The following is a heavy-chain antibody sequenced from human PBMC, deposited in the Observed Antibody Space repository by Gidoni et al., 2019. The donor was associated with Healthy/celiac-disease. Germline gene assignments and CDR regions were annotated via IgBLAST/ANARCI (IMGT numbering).Heavy chain of an antibody. CDR2: INHSGST. CDR3: AREGKLGYCSSTSCYGRGYYFDY. D-gene: IGHD2-2*01. Sequence: QVQLQQWGAGLLKPSETLSLTCAVSGGSFSAYYWSWLRQPPGKGLEWIGEINHSGSTNYNPSRKSRVTISVDTSKNQFSLKLSSVTAADTAVYYCAREGKLGYCSSTSCYGRGYYFDYWGQGTLVTVAS. CDR1: GGSFSAYY. J-gene: IGHJ4*02. V-gene: IGHV4-34*01.